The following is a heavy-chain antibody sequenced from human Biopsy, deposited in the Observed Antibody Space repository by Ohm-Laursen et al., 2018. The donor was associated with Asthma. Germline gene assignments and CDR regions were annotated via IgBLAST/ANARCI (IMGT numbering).Heavy chain of an antibody. Sequence: SLRLSCSASGFTFSSYAMSWVRQAPGKGLEWVSAISGSGGSTYYADSVKGRFTISRDNSKNTLYLQMNSLRAEDTAVYYCAKDTEGRYDFWSGLSYNYYGMDVWGQGTTVTASS. CDR3: AKDTEGRYDFWSGLSYNYYGMDV. V-gene: IGHV3-23*01. D-gene: IGHD3-3*01. J-gene: IGHJ6*02. CDR1: GFTFSSYA. CDR2: ISGSGGST.